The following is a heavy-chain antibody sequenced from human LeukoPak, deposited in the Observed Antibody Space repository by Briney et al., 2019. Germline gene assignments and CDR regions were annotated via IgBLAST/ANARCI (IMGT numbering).Heavy chain of an antibody. CDR1: AFTFTSYW. CDR2: IYPGDSDS. CDR3: ARLGPNCSGGSCYMDV. Sequence: GASLKISCKGSAFTFTSYWIGWVRQMPGKRLEWMGIIYPGDSDSSYSPSFQGQVTISADKSIITAYLQCSRLKASDTAIYYCARLGPNCSGGSCYMDVWGKGTTVTISS. J-gene: IGHJ6*03. V-gene: IGHV5-51*01. D-gene: IGHD2-15*01.